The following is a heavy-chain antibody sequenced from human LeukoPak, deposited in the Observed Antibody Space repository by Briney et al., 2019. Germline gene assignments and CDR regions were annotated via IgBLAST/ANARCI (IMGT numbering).Heavy chain of an antibody. CDR2: IDTEGSTT. J-gene: IGHJ5*02. CDR3: AREGSYLNTGASYYLHWFDP. CDR1: GFSFSRYW. V-gene: IGHV3-74*01. D-gene: IGHD2-8*02. Sequence: GGSLRLSCAASGFSFSRYWMHWVRQAPGKGLVWVSYIDTEGSTTSYADSVKGRFTISRDNAKNTLYLQMNSLRAEDTAIYYCAREGSYLNTGASYYLHWFDPWGQGTLVTVSS.